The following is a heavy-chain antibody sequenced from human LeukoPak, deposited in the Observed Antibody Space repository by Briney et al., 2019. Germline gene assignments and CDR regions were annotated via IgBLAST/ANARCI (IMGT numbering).Heavy chain of an antibody. D-gene: IGHD6-19*01. Sequence: GGSLRLSCAASGFTFSSYGMHWVRQAPGKGLEWVAVISYDGSNKYYVDSVKGRFTISRDTSKNTLYLQMNSLRVEDTAFYYCAKDNRRHYTSGPNPDSLHWGQGALVTVSS. CDR2: ISYDGSNK. V-gene: IGHV3-30*18. CDR1: GFTFSSYG. CDR3: AKDNRRHYTSGPNPDSLH. J-gene: IGHJ4*02.